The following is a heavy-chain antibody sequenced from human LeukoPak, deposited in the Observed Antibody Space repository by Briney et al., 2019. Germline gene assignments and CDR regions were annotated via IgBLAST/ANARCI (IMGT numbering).Heavy chain of an antibody. CDR1: SGSFSGHW. D-gene: IGHD3-22*01. J-gene: IGHJ4*02. CDR3: ARGPQIHYYDNSGYYFFDY. V-gene: IGHV4-34*01. Sequence: KPSETLSLTCAVYSGSFSGHWWSWIRQPPGKGLEWIGEVTHSGNTNYNPSPKSRVTISVDTSKNQFSLKLSSVTAADTAVYYCARGPQIHYYDNSGYYFFDYWGQGALVTVSS. CDR2: VTHSGNT.